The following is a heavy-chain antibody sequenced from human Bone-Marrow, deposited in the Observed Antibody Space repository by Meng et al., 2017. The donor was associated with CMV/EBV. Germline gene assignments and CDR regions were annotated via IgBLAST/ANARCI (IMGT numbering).Heavy chain of an antibody. V-gene: IGHV1-8*02. Sequence: ASVKVSCKASGYTFTSYDINWVRQATGQGLEWMGWMNPNSGNTGYAQKFQGRVTMTRDTSINTAYMELSSLKSDDTAVFYCARVATTRFDPWGQGTLVTVS. D-gene: IGHD1-26*01. CDR1: GYTFTSYD. J-gene: IGHJ5*02. CDR2: MNPNSGNT. CDR3: ARVATTRFDP.